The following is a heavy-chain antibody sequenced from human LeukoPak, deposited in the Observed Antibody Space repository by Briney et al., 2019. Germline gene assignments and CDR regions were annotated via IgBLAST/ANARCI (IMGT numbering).Heavy chain of an antibody. CDR2: INPSGGST. V-gene: IGHV1-46*01. Sequence: GASVKVSCKASGYTFTSYYMHWVRQAPGQGLEWMGIINPSGGSTSYAQKFQGRVTMTRDMSTSTVYMELSSLRSEDTAVYYCARTPDYYDSSGGFDYWGQGTLVTVSS. CDR3: ARTPDYYDSSGGFDY. J-gene: IGHJ4*02. CDR1: GYTFTSYY. D-gene: IGHD3-22*01.